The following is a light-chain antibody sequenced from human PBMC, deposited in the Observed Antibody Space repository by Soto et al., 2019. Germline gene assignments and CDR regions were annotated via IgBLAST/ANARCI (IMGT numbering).Light chain of an antibody. CDR2: ATS. V-gene: IGKV1-5*03. CDR1: QSFNRW. J-gene: IGKJ1*01. Sequence: DIQMTQSPSTLSASVGDRVTITCRASQSFNRWLAWFQQKPGKAPNLLIYATSTLESGVPSRFRDSGPRTEFTLTISSLQPDDFAPYYCLQYNSYPPTFGKGTKVEIK. CDR3: LQYNSYPPT.